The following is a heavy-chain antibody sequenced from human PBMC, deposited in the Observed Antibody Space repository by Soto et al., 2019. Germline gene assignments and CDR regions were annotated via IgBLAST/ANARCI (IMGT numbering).Heavy chain of an antibody. CDR1: GGTFSSYT. J-gene: IGHJ6*02. CDR3: ASSELTDI. D-gene: IGHD3-10*01. Sequence: QVQLVQSGAEVKKPGSSVKVSCKASGGTFSSYTISWVRQAPGQGLEWMGRIIPILGIANYAQKFQGRVTTTPDKSTSTAYMQLSSLRPEDTAAHYCASSELTDICGQGTTVTVSS. CDR2: IIPILGIA. V-gene: IGHV1-69*02.